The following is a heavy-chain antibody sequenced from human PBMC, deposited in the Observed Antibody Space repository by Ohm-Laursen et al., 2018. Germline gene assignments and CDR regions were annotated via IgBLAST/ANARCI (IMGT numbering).Heavy chain of an antibody. V-gene: IGHV4-59*06. CDR3: ARHASVTGLDY. CDR1: GGPISGYY. CDR2: VSYSENT. Sequence: TLSLTCTVSGGPISGYYWSWIRQSPGKGLEWIGYVSYSENTYYNPSLKSRLLISVDRSKNQFSLKLSSVIAADTAMYYCARHASVTGLDYWGQGTLVTVSS. J-gene: IGHJ4*02. D-gene: IGHD6-19*01.